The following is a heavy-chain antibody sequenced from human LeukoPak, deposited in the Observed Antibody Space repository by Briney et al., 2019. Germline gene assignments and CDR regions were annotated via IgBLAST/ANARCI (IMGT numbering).Heavy chain of an antibody. CDR3: AKDPSSAGGYSYGF. CDR2: ISGSGGST. J-gene: IGHJ4*02. D-gene: IGHD5-18*01. CDR1: GFTFSSYA. V-gene: IGHV3-23*01. Sequence: PGGSLRLSCAASGFTFSSYAMSWVRRAPGKGLEWVSAISGSGGSTYYADSVKGRFTISRDNSKNTLYLQMSSLRAEDTAVYYCAKDPSSAGGYSYGFWGQGTLVTVSS.